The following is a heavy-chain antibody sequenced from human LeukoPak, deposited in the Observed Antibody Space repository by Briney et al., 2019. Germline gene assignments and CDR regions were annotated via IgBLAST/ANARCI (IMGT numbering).Heavy chain of an antibody. Sequence: ASVKVSCKASGYTFTSYGINWVRQATGQGLEWMGWMNPNSGNTGYAQKFQGRVTITRNTSISTAYMELSSLRSEDTAVYYCARVRRGYSYGYYFDYWGQGTLVTVSS. CDR1: GYTFTSYG. CDR3: ARVRRGYSYGYYFDY. CDR2: MNPNSGNT. D-gene: IGHD5-18*01. V-gene: IGHV1-8*03. J-gene: IGHJ4*02.